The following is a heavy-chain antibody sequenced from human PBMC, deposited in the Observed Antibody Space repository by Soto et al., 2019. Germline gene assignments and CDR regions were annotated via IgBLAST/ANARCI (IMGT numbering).Heavy chain of an antibody. CDR1: GFTFSSYA. CDR2: VNPDGSST. CDR3: ARDIGGSSDY. J-gene: IGHJ4*02. D-gene: IGHD1-26*01. Sequence: LRLSCAASGFTFSSYAMSWVRQAPGKGLVWVSRVNPDGSSTTYADSVKGRFTISRDNAKNTLYLQMNSLRVEDTAVYYCARDIGGSSDYWGQGTLVTVSS. V-gene: IGHV3-74*01.